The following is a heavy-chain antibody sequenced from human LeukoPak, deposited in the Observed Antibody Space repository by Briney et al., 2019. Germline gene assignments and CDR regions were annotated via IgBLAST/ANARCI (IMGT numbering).Heavy chain of an antibody. CDR3: AKAAGRGYSYGDYFDY. CDR2: ISPNGDTT. CDR1: GFTFSNFV. V-gene: IGHV3-64*04. Sequence: PGGSLRLSCSASGFTFSNFVMHWVRQAPGKGLEYVSSISPNGDTTAYADSVKGRFTISRDNSKNTLYLQMNSLRAEDTAVYYCAKAAGRGYSYGDYFDYWGQGTLVTVSS. J-gene: IGHJ4*02. D-gene: IGHD5-18*01.